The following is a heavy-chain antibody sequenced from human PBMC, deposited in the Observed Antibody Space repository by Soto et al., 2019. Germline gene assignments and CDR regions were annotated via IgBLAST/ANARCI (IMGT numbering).Heavy chain of an antibody. J-gene: IGHJ4*02. CDR2: IIPIFGTA. CDR3: ARGWGYDSTDYYYAY. D-gene: IGHD3-22*01. V-gene: IGHV1-69*01. CDR1: GGSFNRHT. Sequence: QVQLVQSGAEVRQPGSSVRVSCKASGGSFNRHTISWVRQAPGQGLEWMGGIIPIFGTANHAQKFQGRVTIIADESTNTVYMELSSLRSDDTAIYYCARGWGYDSTDYYYAYWGQGTLVIVSS.